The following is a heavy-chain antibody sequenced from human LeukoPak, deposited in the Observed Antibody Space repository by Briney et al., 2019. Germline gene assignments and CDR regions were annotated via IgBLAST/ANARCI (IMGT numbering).Heavy chain of an antibody. D-gene: IGHD3-9*01. Sequence: PSETLSLTCTVSGGSISSYYWSWIRRPPGKGLEWIGYIYYSGSTNYNPSLKSRVTISVDTSKNQFSLKLSSVTAADTAVYYCARVLRYFDWQLTNYYYGMDVWGQGTTVTVSS. V-gene: IGHV4-59*01. CDR3: ARVLRYFDWQLTNYYYGMDV. CDR2: IYYSGST. J-gene: IGHJ6*02. CDR1: GGSISSYY.